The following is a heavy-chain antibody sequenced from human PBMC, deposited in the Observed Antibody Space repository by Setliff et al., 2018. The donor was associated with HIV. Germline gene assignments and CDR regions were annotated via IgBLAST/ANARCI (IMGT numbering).Heavy chain of an antibody. CDR1: GGSFSGYH. D-gene: IGHD2-2*01. Sequence: SETLSLTCAVYGGSFSGYHWTWIRQPPRKGLEWIGEIDQSGSTNYNPSLKSRVTTSVDTSKNQFSLRLSSVTAADTAVYYCARGLGGYCSSVSCYEADHWGQGTLVTVSS. CDR3: ARGLGGYCSSVSCYEADH. CDR2: IDQSGST. J-gene: IGHJ5*02. V-gene: IGHV4-34*01.